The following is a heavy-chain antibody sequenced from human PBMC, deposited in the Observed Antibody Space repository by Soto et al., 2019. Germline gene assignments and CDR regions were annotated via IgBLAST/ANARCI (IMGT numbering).Heavy chain of an antibody. J-gene: IGHJ6*02. Sequence: PGGSLRLSCAASGFTFSSYGMQWVRQAPGKGLEWVAVISYDGSNKYYADSVKGRFTISRDNSKNTLYLQMNSLRAEDTAVYYCARIGARWLVREYGMDVWGQGTTVTVSS. CDR2: ISYDGSNK. D-gene: IGHD6-19*01. CDR1: GFTFSSYG. V-gene: IGHV3-30*03. CDR3: ARIGARWLVREYGMDV.